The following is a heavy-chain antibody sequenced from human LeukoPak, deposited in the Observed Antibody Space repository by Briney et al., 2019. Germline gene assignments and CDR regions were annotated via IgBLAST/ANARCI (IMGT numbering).Heavy chain of an antibody. Sequence: GGSLRLSCAASGFTFSSYEMNWVRQAPGKGLEWVSYISSSGSTIYYADSVKGRFTISRDNAKDSLYLQMNSLRAEDTAVYYRARDPYFGVYSGSQPIDYWGQGTLVTVSS. V-gene: IGHV3-48*03. J-gene: IGHJ4*02. CDR1: GFTFSSYE. CDR2: ISSSGSTI. CDR3: ARDPYFGVYSGSQPIDY. D-gene: IGHD1-26*01.